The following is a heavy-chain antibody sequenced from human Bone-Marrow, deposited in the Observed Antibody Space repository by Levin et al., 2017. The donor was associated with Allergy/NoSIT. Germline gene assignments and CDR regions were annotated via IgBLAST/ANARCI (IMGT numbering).Heavy chain of an antibody. Sequence: SETLSLTCTVSGGSITSGGYFWTWIRQRPGKGLEWLGYIYYTGNTYYTPSLKSRLTITRDTSKNQFSLKLRSVTAADTAVYYCARDGGTTSDYYNYYMDVWGEGTTVTVSS. CDR3: ARDGGTTSDYYNYYMDV. J-gene: IGHJ6*03. CDR1: GGSITSGGYF. V-gene: IGHV4-31*03. D-gene: IGHD1-7*01. CDR2: IYYTGNT.